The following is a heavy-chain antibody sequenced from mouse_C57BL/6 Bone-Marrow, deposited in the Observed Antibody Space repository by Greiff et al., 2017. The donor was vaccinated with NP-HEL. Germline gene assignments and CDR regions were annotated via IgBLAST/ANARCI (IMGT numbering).Heavy chain of an antibody. CDR2: IDPSDSYT. J-gene: IGHJ3*01. Sequence: QVQLQQPGAELVKPGASVKLSCKASGYTFTSYWMQWVKQRPGQGLEWIGEIDPSDSYTNYNQKFKGKATLTVDTSSSTAYMQLSSLTSEDSAVYYCARRMVTTAYWGQGTLVTVSA. CDR1: GYTFTSYW. D-gene: IGHD2-2*01. CDR3: ARRMVTTAY. V-gene: IGHV1-50*01.